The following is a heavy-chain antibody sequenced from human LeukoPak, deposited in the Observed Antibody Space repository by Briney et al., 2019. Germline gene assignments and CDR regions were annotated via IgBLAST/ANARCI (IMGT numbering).Heavy chain of an antibody. V-gene: IGHV3-9*01. J-gene: IGHJ4*02. CDR1: GFTFSSYA. D-gene: IGHD6-6*01. CDR2: ISWNSGSI. CDR3: ATSRG. Sequence: GGSLRLSCEASGFTFSSYAMHWVRQAPGKGLEWVSGISWNSGSIGYADSVKGRFTISRDNAKNSLYLQMNSLRAEDTALYYCATSRGWGQGTLVTVSS.